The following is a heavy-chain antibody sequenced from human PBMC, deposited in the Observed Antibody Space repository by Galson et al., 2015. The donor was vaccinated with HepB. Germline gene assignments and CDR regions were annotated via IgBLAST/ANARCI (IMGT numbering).Heavy chain of an antibody. Sequence: SLRLSCAASGFTFSYYAMHWVRQAPGKGLEWVAVISNDGNNDYNADTVKGRFTISRDNSMDTVYLQMNSLRTEDTAVYYCARGSRYSAIGLFVPPGDYWGQGILVTVSS. D-gene: IGHD1-26*01. V-gene: IGHV3-30-3*01. J-gene: IGHJ4*02. CDR2: ISNDGNND. CDR1: GFTFSYYA. CDR3: ARGSRYSAIGLFVPPGDY.